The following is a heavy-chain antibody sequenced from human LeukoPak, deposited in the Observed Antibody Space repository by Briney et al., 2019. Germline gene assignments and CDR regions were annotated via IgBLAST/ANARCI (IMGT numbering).Heavy chain of an antibody. Sequence: SETLSLTCAVSGGSISSSNWWSWVRQPPGKGLEWIGEIYHSGSTNYNPSLKSRVTISVDKSKNQFSLKLSSVTAADTAVYYCARQRHYYDSSYPAYYYYGMDVWGQGTTVTVSS. J-gene: IGHJ6*02. D-gene: IGHD3-22*01. CDR3: ARQRHYYDSSYPAYYYYGMDV. V-gene: IGHV4-4*02. CDR1: GGSISSSNW. CDR2: IYHSGST.